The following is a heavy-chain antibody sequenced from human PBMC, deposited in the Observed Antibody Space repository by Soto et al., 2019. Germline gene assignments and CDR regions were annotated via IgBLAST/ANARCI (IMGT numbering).Heavy chain of an antibody. CDR3: ARTAAENYYYYYGMDV. V-gene: IGHV5-51*01. CDR2: IYPGDSDT. Sequence: GESLKISCKGSGYSFTSYWIGWVRQMPGKGLEWMGIIYPGDSDTRYSPSFQGQVTISADKSISTAYLQWSSLKASDTAMYYCARTAAENYYYYYGMDVWGQGTTVTVSS. CDR1: GYSFTSYW. J-gene: IGHJ6*02. D-gene: IGHD2-2*01.